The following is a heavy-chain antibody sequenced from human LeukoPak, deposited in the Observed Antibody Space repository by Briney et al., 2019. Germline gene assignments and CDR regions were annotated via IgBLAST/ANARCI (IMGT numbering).Heavy chain of an antibody. J-gene: IGHJ5*02. D-gene: IGHD2-15*01. CDR2: IYYSGST. CDR3: ARHQYCSGGGCYSAGGDWFDP. Sequence: SETLSLTCTVSGGSINSYYWSWIRQPPGKGLEWIGYIYYSGSTNHNPSLKSRVTISVDTSKNQFSLKLSSVTAADTAVYYCARHQYCSGGGCYSAGGDWFDPWGQGTLVTVSS. CDR1: GGSINSYY. V-gene: IGHV4-59*08.